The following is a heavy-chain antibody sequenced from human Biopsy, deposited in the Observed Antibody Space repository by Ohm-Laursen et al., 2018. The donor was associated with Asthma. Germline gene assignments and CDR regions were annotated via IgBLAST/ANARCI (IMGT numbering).Heavy chain of an antibody. CDR3: AKGDGPRPVGDVFDV. Sequence: SLRLSCSASGFAVSRDHMFWVRQAPGKGLEWVALISKDGILTNYADSVKGRFTISRDISINTLHLLMISLRQEDTGVYFCAKGDGPRPVGDVFDVWGRGTKVTVSS. D-gene: IGHD6-6*01. V-gene: IGHV3-30*18. CDR1: GFAVSRDH. J-gene: IGHJ3*01. CDR2: ISKDGILT.